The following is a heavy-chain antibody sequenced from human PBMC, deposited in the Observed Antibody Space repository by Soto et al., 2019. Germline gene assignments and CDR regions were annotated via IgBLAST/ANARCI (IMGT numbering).Heavy chain of an antibody. Sequence: QLQLQESGPGLVKPSETLSLTCTVSGGSVSSSSYYWGWVRQPPGKWLEWIGRVYYSGSTYYNPSLESRVTISVDKSKNQFSLKLMSLSAADTAVYYCGRLEGLATISYYFDYWGQGALVTVSS. D-gene: IGHD3-9*01. CDR1: GGSVSSSSYY. J-gene: IGHJ4*02. V-gene: IGHV4-39*01. CDR2: VYYSGST. CDR3: GRLEGLATISYYFDY.